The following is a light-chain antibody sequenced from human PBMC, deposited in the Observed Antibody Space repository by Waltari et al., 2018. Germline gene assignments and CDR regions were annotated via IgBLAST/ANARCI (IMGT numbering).Light chain of an antibody. CDR1: QSISSY. Sequence: DIQMTQSPSSLSASVGDRVTITCRASQSISSYLNLYQQKPGKAPKLLIYAASSLQSGVPSRFSGSGSGTDFTLTISSLQPEDFATYYCQQSYSTWTFGQGTKVEIK. CDR2: AAS. J-gene: IGKJ1*01. CDR3: QQSYSTWT. V-gene: IGKV1-39*01.